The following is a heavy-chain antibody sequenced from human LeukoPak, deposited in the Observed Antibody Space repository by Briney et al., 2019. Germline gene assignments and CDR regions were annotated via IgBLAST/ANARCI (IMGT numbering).Heavy chain of an antibody. J-gene: IGHJ3*02. CDR3: ARGMRQWLTHAFDI. Sequence: SETLSLTCIVSGGSISSYYWSWIRQPPGKGLEWIGYIYYSGSTNYNPSLKSRVTISVDTSKNQFSLKLSSVTAADTAVYYCARGMRQWLTHAFDIWGQGTMVTVPS. CDR1: GGSISSYY. V-gene: IGHV4-59*01. D-gene: IGHD6-19*01. CDR2: IYYSGST.